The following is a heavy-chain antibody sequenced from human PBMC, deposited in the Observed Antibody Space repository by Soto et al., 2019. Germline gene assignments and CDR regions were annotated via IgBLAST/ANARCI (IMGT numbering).Heavy chain of an antibody. J-gene: IGHJ5*02. D-gene: IGHD3-10*01. CDR3: AKRKFSSKESSP. V-gene: IGHV5-51*01. CDR2: IYPGDSRT. CDR1: GDSFTSDL. Sequence: HGESLKISFKTSGDSFTSDLIVWVLQLPGKGLEWMGVIYPGDSRTRYRPPFQGQVTISVDKSIRTAYLQWSSLKASDTAMYYCAKRKFSSKESSPWGQGTQVTVSS.